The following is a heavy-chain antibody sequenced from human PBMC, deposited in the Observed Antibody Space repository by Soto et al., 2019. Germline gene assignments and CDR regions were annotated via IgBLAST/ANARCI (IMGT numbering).Heavy chain of an antibody. D-gene: IGHD3-16*01. J-gene: IGHJ4*02. CDR2: ISATGGGT. V-gene: IGHV3-23*01. CDR3: AKDRRAGGNSAFYFDF. CDR1: DSTIRRYA. Sequence: LRLSCAASDSTIRRYAMSWVRQAPGKGLEWVSLISATGGGTYYADSVKGRFTISRDNSHNTLYLQVHSLTAEDTAVYYCAKDRRAGGNSAFYFDFWGQGAQVTVS.